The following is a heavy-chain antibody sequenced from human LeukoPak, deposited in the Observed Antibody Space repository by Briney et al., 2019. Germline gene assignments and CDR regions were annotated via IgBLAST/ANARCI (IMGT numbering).Heavy chain of an antibody. CDR3: AELGITMIGGV. V-gene: IGHV3-30*04. J-gene: IGHJ6*04. CDR2: ISYDGSNK. D-gene: IGHD3-10*02. CDR1: GFTFSRYA. Sequence: PGRSLRLSCAASGFTFSRYALHGVSQTPGKGLEWVALISYDGSNKYYADSVKGRFTISRDNAKNSLYLQMNSLRAEDTAVYYCAELGITMIGGVWGKGTTVTISS.